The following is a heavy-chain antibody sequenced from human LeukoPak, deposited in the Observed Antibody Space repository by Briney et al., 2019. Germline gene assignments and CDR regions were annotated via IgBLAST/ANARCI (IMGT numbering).Heavy chain of an antibody. CDR3: ARGGNIGAVPTA. D-gene: IGHD6-13*01. CDR2: MNPNNGNT. J-gene: IGHJ4*02. CDR1: GTTFMSND. Sequence: ASVKVSCKVSGTTFMSNDINWVRQATGQGLEWMGWMNPNNGNTGYAPKFQGRVTMTRNTSITTAYMGLSSLTSEDTAVYYCARGGNIGAVPTAWGQGTLVTVSS. V-gene: IGHV1-8*01.